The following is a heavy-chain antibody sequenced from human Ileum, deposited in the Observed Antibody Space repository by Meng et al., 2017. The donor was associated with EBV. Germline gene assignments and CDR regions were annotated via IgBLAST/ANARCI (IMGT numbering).Heavy chain of an antibody. CDR1: GGSIISSKW. D-gene: IGHD3-22*01. J-gene: IGHJ5*02. CDR2: IYHHGTT. V-gene: IGHV4-4*02. CDR3: ARLDSSGYYFGGWFDP. Sequence: QVYMQGVGQRLVTPSGTVSLPCAVSGGSIISSKWWSWVRQSPGTGLEWIGEIYHHGTTNYNPSLKSRVTISVDTSKNKFFLNLTSLTAADTAVYYCARLDSSGYYFGGWFDPWGQGILVTVSS.